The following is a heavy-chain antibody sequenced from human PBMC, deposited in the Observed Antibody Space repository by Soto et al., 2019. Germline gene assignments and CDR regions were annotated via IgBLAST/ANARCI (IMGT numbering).Heavy chain of an antibody. V-gene: IGHV4-31*03. CDR1: GGSISSGGYY. CDR3: ATASGSLGDYGDYDGINWFDP. Sequence: SETLSLTCTVSGGSISSGGYYWSWIRQHPGKGLEWIGYIYYSGSTYYNPSLKSRVTISVDTSKNQFSLKLSSVTAADTAVYYCATASGSLGDYGDYDGINWFDPWGQGTLVTVSS. CDR2: IYYSGST. D-gene: IGHD4-17*01. J-gene: IGHJ5*02.